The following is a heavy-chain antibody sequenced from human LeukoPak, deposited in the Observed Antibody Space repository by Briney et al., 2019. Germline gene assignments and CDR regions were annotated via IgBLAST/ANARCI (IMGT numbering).Heavy chain of an antibody. Sequence: GGSLRLSCAASGFSVSTNYMTWVRQAPGKGLEWVSVLYSGGGAYYADSVKDRFTISRDYSQNMLLLQMNSLRAEDTALYYCARGKTSDDIIEDGFDLWGQGTMVAVSS. D-gene: IGHD3-9*01. CDR1: GFSVSTNY. CDR3: ARGKTSDDIIEDGFDL. CDR2: LYSGGGA. V-gene: IGHV3-66*01. J-gene: IGHJ3*01.